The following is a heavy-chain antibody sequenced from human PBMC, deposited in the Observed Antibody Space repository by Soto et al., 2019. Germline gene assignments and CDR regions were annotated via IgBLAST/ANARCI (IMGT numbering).Heavy chain of an antibody. CDR1: GFTFSSYS. J-gene: IGHJ3*02. Sequence: LRLSCAASGFTFSSYSMNWVRQAPGKGLEWVSSISSSSSYIYYADSVKGRFTISRDNAKNSLYLQMNSLRAEDTAVYYCARDRGPRISAFDIWGQGTMVTVSS. V-gene: IGHV3-21*01. D-gene: IGHD2-15*01. CDR2: ISSSSSYI. CDR3: ARDRGPRISAFDI.